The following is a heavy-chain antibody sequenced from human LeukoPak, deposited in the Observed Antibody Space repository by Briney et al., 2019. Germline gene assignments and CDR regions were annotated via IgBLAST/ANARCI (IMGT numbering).Heavy chain of an antibody. V-gene: IGHV1-8*01. CDR2: MNPNSGNT. J-gene: IGHJ5*02. CDR3: ARGPNKSDGGNSGSAWFDP. CDR1: GYTFTTFD. D-gene: IGHD4-23*01. Sequence: ASVKVSCKASGYTFTTFDINWVRQATGHGLAWMGWMNPNSGNTGYAQKFQGRVTMTRNTSISTAYMELSSLRSEDTAVYYCARGPNKSDGGNSGSAWFDPWGQGTLVTVSS.